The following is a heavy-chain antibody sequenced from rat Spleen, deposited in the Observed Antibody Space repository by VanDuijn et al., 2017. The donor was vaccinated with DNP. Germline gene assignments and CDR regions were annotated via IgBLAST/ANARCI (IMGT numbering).Heavy chain of an antibody. CDR1: GFTFSNYG. Sequence: VQLVESGGGLVQPGRSLKLSCAASGFTFSNYGMTWIRQAPGKGLEWVASISNTGDSTYYSDSVKGRFTISRDSAKSTLYLQMNSLRSEDTATYYCTRGGYPGITDWFAFWGQGTLVTVSS. CDR3: TRGGYPGITDWFAF. J-gene: IGHJ3*01. V-gene: IGHV5-31*01. CDR2: ISNTGDST. D-gene: IGHD1-4*01.